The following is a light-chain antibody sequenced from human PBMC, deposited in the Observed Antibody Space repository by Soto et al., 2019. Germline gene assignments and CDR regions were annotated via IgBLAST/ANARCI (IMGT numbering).Light chain of an antibody. CDR3: QHRASWPLS. CDR2: GTS. CDR1: RSAGSS. J-gene: IGKJ4*01. V-gene: IGKV3-11*01. Sequence: EIVLTQSPATLSLSPGERATLSCRASRSAGSSLAWYQQKPGQAPRLVIYGTSNRATGIPARFSGSGSGTDFTLTISGLEPEDFAVYYCQHRASWPLSFGGGTRVEIK.